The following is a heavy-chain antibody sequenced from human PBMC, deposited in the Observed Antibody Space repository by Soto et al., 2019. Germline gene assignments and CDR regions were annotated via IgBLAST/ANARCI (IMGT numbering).Heavy chain of an antibody. D-gene: IGHD2-2*01. CDR1: GYTFIAHF. V-gene: IGHV1-2*04. Sequence: QVQLVQSGAEVKKPGASVTVSCEASGYTFIAHFIHWVRQAPGQGLEWMGWIYPETGGTNYAKKFRDWVTVTRDTSVSTAYMEVNGLKSDDTAVYYCVRAQSRQLLLAWFDAWGQGTLVTVSS. CDR3: VRAQSRQLLLAWFDA. CDR2: IYPETGGT. J-gene: IGHJ5*02.